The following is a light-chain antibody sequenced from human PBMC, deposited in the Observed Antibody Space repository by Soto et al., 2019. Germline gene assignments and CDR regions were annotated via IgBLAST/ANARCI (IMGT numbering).Light chain of an antibody. CDR1: QSIGTF. V-gene: IGKV1-39*01. CDR3: QHSYSVPFT. J-gene: IGKJ3*01. Sequence: DIQMTQSPSSLSASVGDRVTITCRASQSIGTFLNWYQQQPGRAPKLLIFAATSLQRGVPSRFSGSESETEFSLTISSLQPEDFATYYCQHSYSVPFTFGPGTTVAFK. CDR2: AAT.